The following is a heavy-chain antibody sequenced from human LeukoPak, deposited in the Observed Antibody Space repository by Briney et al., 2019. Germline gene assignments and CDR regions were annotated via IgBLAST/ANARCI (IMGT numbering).Heavy chain of an antibody. V-gene: IGHV3-21*01. J-gene: IGHJ4*02. CDR1: GFTFSSYS. D-gene: IGHD3-9*01. CDR3: ARVGILTGYGSFDY. CDR2: ISSSSSYI. Sequence: PGGSLRLSCAASGFTFSSYSMNWVRQAPGKGLEWVSSISSSSSYIYYADSVKGRFTIPRDNAKNSLYLQMNSLRAEDTAVYYCARVGILTGYGSFDYWGQGTLVTVSS.